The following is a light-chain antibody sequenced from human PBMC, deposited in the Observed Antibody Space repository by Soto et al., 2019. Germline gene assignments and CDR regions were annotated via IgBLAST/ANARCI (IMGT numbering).Light chain of an antibody. CDR2: DAS. Sequence: TQSTATLSVSPGERATLSCRASQSVSSYLAWYQQKPGQAPRLLIYDASNRATGIPARFSGSGSGTDFTLTISSLEPEDFAVYYCQQRSNWLISSGQGTRLEIK. CDR3: QQRSNWLIS. CDR1: QSVSSY. J-gene: IGKJ5*01. V-gene: IGKV3-11*01.